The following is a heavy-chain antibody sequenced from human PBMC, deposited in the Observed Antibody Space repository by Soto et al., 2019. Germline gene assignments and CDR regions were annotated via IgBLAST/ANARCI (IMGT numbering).Heavy chain of an antibody. J-gene: IGHJ4*02. V-gene: IGHV4-4*02. D-gene: IGHD6-19*01. CDR1: GGSISSSNW. CDR3: ARVAVAGTRVDY. CDR2: IYHSGST. Sequence: QVQLQESGPGLVKPSGTLSLTCAVSGGSISSSNWWCWLRQPPGKGLEWIGDIYHSGSTNYNPSLKSRVTISVDKSKNQFALKLSSVTAAETAVYYCARVAVAGTRVDYWGKGTLVTVSS.